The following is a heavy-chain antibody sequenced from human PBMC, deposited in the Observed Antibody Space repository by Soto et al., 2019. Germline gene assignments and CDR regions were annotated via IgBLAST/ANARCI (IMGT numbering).Heavy chain of an antibody. D-gene: IGHD5-12*01. J-gene: IGHJ4*02. CDR2: IIPFFCTA. Sequence: QVQLVQSGAEVKKPGSSVKVSCKASGGTSSSYAISWVRQAPGQGLEWMGGIIPFFCTANYAQKFQGRVTITADESTSTAYMELSSLRSEDTAVYSCARGGMRWLRSRHFDYWGQGTLVTVSS. CDR3: ARGGMRWLRSRHFDY. V-gene: IGHV1-69*12. CDR1: GGTSSSYA.